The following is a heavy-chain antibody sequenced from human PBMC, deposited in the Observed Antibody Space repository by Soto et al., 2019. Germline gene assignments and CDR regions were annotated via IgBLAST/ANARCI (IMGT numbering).Heavy chain of an antibody. V-gene: IGHV3-30-3*01. CDR2: ISHDGSDK. Sequence: GGSLRLSCAASGFTFSSYAMHWVRQAPGKGLEWVAVISHDGSDKYYADSVKGRFTISRDNSKNTLYLQMNSLRAEDTAVYYCARDGLVGYAFDIWGQGTMVTVSS. J-gene: IGHJ3*02. CDR3: ARDGLVGYAFDI. CDR1: GFTFSSYA. D-gene: IGHD6-19*01.